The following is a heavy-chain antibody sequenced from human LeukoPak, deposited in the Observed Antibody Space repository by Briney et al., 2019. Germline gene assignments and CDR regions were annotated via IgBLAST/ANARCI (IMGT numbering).Heavy chain of an antibody. CDR3: ARLQIVVVTASTFDY. J-gene: IGHJ4*02. CDR1: GFTFSSYA. CDR2: ISYDGSNK. D-gene: IGHD2-21*02. V-gene: IGHV3-30-3*01. Sequence: GRSLRLSCAASGFTFSSYAMHWVRQAPGKGLEWVAVISYDGSNKYYADSVKGRFTVSRDNSKNTLYLQMNSLRAEDMAVYYCARLQIVVVTASTFDYWGQGTLVTVSS.